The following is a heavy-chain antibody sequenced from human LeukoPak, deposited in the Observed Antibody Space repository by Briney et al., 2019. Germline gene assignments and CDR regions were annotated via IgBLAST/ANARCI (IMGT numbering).Heavy chain of an antibody. V-gene: IGHV3-30*02. CDR3: AKDLGY. CDR1: GFTFSSYG. CDR2: IRYDGSNK. J-gene: IGHJ4*02. Sequence: GGSVRLSCAASGFTFSSYGMHWVRQAPGKGLEGVAFIRYDGSNKYYADSVKGRFTISRDNSKNTLYLQMNSLRAEDTAVYYCAKDLGYWGQGTLVTVSS.